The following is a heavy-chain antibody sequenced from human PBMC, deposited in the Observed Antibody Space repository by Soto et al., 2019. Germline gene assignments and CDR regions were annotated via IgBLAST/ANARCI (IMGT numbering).Heavy chain of an antibody. D-gene: IGHD2-15*01. V-gene: IGHV1-69*12. CDR3: ARHGTGVDGFQGWFDP. CDR2: IIPIFGTA. Sequence: QVQLVQSGAEVKKPGSSVKVSCKASGGTFSSYAISWVRQAPGQGLEWMGGIIPIFGTANYAQKFQGRVTITADESTITADMELISLRSEDTAVYYCARHGTGVDGFQGWFDPWGQGTLVTVSS. CDR1: GGTFSSYA. J-gene: IGHJ5*02.